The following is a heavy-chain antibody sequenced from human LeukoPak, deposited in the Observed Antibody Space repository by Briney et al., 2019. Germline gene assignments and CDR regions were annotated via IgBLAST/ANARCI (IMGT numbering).Heavy chain of an antibody. J-gene: IGHJ4*01. D-gene: IGHD2-15*01. CDR1: GFTFSSYG. CDR2: ISYDGSNK. Sequence: GGSLRLSCAASGFTFSSYGMHWVRQAPGKGLEWVAVISYDGSNKYYGDSVKGRVTISRDNSKNTLYLQMNSLRAEDTAVYYCAQEIKDRYCSGAQNCLFDSWGHGTLVTVSS. CDR3: AQEIKDRYCSGAQNCLFDS. V-gene: IGHV3-30*18.